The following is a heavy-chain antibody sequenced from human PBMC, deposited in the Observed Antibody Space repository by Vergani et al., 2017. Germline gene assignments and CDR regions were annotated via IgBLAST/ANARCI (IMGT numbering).Heavy chain of an antibody. Sequence: QVQLVESGGGVVQPGRSLRLSCAASGFTFSTYGMHWVRQAPGTGLEWVAVIWYDGSKQYYGDSVKGRFTISRDNSKNTLYLQMNSLSAEDTAVYYCARDGDFWSAYFSSTNWFDPWGQGTLVTVSS. CDR2: IWYDGSKQ. CDR1: GFTFSTYG. V-gene: IGHV3-33*01. CDR3: ARDGDFWSAYFSSTNWFDP. J-gene: IGHJ5*02. D-gene: IGHD3-3*01.